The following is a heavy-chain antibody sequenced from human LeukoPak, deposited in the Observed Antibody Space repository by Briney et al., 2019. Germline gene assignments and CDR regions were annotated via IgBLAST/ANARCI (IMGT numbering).Heavy chain of an antibody. J-gene: IGHJ4*02. CDR1: GYTFTSYG. Sequence: ASVKVSCKASGYTFTSYGIGWVRQAPGQGLEWMGWISAYNGNTNYAQKLQGRVTMTTDTSTSTAYMELRSLRSDDTAAYYCARDATPRQYSSGWPVDYWGQGTLVTVSS. D-gene: IGHD6-19*01. CDR3: ARDATPRQYSSGWPVDY. V-gene: IGHV1-18*01. CDR2: ISAYNGNT.